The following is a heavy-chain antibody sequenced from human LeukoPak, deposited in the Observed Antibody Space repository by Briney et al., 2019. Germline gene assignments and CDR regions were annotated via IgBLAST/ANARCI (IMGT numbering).Heavy chain of an antibody. CDR2: ISPRGGGT. CDR1: GFTFSNHG. V-gene: IGHV3-23*01. CDR3: ARGKSNYGDYVDY. D-gene: IGHD4-17*01. Sequence: GGSLRLSCAASGFTFSNHGMNWVRQAPGKGLEWLSGISPRGGGTYYADSVKGRFTISRDDSKNTLSLQMNSLRVEDTAVYYCARGKSNYGDYVDYWGQGTLVTVSS. J-gene: IGHJ4*02.